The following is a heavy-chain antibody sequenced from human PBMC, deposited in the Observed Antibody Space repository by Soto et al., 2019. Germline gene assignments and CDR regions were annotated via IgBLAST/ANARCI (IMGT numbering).Heavy chain of an antibody. CDR2: INHSGST. CDR1: GGSFSGYY. V-gene: IGHV4-34*01. J-gene: IGHJ5*02. Sequence: SETLSLTCAVYGGSFSGYYWSWIRQPPGKGLEWIGEINHSGSTNYNPSLKSRVTISVDTSKNQFSLKLSPVTAVDTAVYYCARAKQTRITMVRGVIQVWFDPWGQGTLVTVSS. CDR3: ARAKQTRITMVRGVIQVWFDP. D-gene: IGHD3-10*01.